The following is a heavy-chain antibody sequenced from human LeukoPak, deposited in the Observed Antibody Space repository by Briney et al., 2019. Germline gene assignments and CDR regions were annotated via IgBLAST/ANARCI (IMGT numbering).Heavy chain of an antibody. CDR2: IIPISATV. D-gene: IGHD1-26*01. J-gene: IGHJ5*02. V-gene: IGHV1-69*01. CDR1: GGTFSSYA. Sequence: GASVNVSCTTSGGTFSSYAIHWVRQAPGQGLEWMGGIIPISATVNYAQKFQGRVAITADGSTTTAYMELSSLRSDDTAVYFCARIVLGAFNWFDPWGQGTLVTVSS. CDR3: ARIVLGAFNWFDP.